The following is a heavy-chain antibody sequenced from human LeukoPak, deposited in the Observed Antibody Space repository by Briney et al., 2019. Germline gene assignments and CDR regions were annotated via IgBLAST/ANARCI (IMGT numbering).Heavy chain of an antibody. CDR1: GFTFSSYG. Sequence: GGTLRLSCAASGFTFSSYGMSWVRQAPGKGLEWVSAISGSGGSTYYADSVKGRFTISRDNSKNTLYLPMNSLRAEDTAVYYCAKGNSLLRYFDWLPNMDVWGKGTTVTISS. CDR2: ISGSGGST. CDR3: AKGNSLLRYFDWLPNMDV. D-gene: IGHD3-9*01. V-gene: IGHV3-23*01. J-gene: IGHJ6*03.